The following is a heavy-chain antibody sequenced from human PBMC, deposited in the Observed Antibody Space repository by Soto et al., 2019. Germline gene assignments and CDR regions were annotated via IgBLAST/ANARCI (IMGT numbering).Heavy chain of an antibody. CDR2: VNQAGSAK. Sequence: GSLRLSCATSGFTFSSSWMSWVRQAPGKGLEWVANVNQAGSAKYYVDSVKGRFTISRDNAESSLYLQMNSLRVEDTALYYCARVDRFNSGWFDYWGQGTPVTVSS. CDR3: ARVDRFNSGWFDY. D-gene: IGHD5-12*01. J-gene: IGHJ4*02. CDR1: GFTFSSSW. V-gene: IGHV3-7*01.